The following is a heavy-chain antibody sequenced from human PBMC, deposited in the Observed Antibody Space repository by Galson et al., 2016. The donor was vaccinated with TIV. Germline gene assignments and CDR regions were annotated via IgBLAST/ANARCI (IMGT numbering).Heavy chain of an antibody. CDR2: IYYSGST. CDR3: ARGQTSMTFWSGYEHKWFDP. CDR1: GDSISPHY. V-gene: IGHV4-59*11. Sequence: SETLSLTYTVSGDSISPHYWNWIRQPPGKGLEWIGYIYYSGSTDYNPSLKSRVTMSSDTSKNQLTLKLSSVTVADTAVYYCARGQTSMTFWSGYEHKWFDPWGQGSLVTVSS. J-gene: IGHJ5*02. D-gene: IGHD3-3*01.